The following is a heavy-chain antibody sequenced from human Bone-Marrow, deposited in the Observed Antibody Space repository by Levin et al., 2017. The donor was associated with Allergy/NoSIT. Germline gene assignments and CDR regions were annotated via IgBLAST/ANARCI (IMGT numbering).Heavy chain of an antibody. CDR2: LTPNSGGA. CDR3: ARGGGSGSYKNFDS. D-gene: IGHD3-10*01. CDR1: GYTLTDYH. J-gene: IGHJ4*02. Sequence: VASVKVSCKASGYTLTDYHLHWVRQTPGQGLEWVGWLTPNSGGATYAQKFQGRVAMNRDTSINTAYMEVSRLTSDGTAVYYCARGGGSGSYKNFDSWGQGTLVTVSS. V-gene: IGHV1-2*02.